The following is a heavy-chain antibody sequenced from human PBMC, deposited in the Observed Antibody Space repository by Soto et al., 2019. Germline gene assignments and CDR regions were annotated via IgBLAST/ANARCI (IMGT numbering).Heavy chain of an antibody. CDR1: TNSLSDSASY. D-gene: IGHD1-1*01. J-gene: IGHJ3*01. CDR2: IYYSANT. CDR3: AATSGTTSAFDV. V-gene: IGHV4-39*01. Sequence: QLQLQESGPGLVKASETLSLTCSVSTNSLSDSASYWGWIRQPPGKGLEWIGTIYYSANTYHNPSLKRRVTLSLDKPKKQFSLRLRSVTVADTGVYYCAATSGTTSAFDVWGPGTTVAVSS.